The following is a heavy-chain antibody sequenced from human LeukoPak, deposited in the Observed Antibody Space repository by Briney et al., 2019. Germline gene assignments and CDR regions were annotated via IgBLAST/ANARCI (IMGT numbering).Heavy chain of an antibody. CDR3: TTYVGATAY. CDR2: IKTKTEDGAT. CDR1: GFTFSDYY. D-gene: IGHD1-26*01. Sequence: GGSLRLSCAASGFTFSDYYMNWVRQAPGKGLEWVGRIKTKTEDGATDYSAPVKARFTISRDDSKTTLYLQMNGLKTEDTAIYYCTTYVGATAYWGQGTLVTVSS. J-gene: IGHJ4*02. V-gene: IGHV3-15*01.